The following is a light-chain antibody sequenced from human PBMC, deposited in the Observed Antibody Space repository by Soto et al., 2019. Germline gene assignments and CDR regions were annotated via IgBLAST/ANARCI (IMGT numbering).Light chain of an antibody. CDR2: EDK. V-gene: IGLV6-57*01. Sequence: NFMLTQPHSVSESPGKTVTISCTRSSGSIASKYVQWYQQRPGSSPTTVIYEDKQRPSGVPEPFSGSIDSSSNSASLTISGLKNEDEADYYCQSYDSSTVVFGGGTKLTVL. CDR1: SGSIASKY. CDR3: QSYDSSTVV. J-gene: IGLJ2*01.